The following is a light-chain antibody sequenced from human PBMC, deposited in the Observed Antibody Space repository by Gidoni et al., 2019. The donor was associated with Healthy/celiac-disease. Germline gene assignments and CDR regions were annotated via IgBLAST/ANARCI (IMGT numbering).Light chain of an antibody. V-gene: IGKV1-5*03. CDR3: QQYNSYVWT. CDR1: QSISSW. Sequence: DIQMTQSPSTLSASVGDRVTITCRASQSISSWLAWYQQQPGKAPKLLIYKASSLESGVPSRFSGSGSGTEFTLTLSSLQPDDFATYYCQQYNSYVWTFGQGTKVEIK. J-gene: IGKJ1*01. CDR2: KAS.